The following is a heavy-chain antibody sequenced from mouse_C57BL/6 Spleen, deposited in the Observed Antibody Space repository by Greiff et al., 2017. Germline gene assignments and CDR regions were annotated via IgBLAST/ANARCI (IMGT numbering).Heavy chain of an antibody. J-gene: IGHJ3*01. CDR2: IDPDTGGT. CDR3: TWAYDGDYVY. Sequence: QVQLQQSGAELVRPGASVTLSCKASGYTFTDYEMHWVKQTPVHGLEWIGAIDPDTGGTAYNQKFKGKAILTADKSSSTAYMELRSLTSEDSAGYYCTWAYDGDYVYWGQGTLVTVSA. D-gene: IGHD2-3*01. V-gene: IGHV1-15*01. CDR1: GYTFTDYE.